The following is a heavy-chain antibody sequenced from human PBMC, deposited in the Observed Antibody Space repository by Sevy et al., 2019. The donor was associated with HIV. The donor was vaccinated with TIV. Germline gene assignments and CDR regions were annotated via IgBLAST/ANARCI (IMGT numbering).Heavy chain of an antibody. CDR3: AGENAWGRGYS. J-gene: IGHJ4*02. CDR1: GGPITSLY. V-gene: IGHV4-59*08. Sequence: SETLSLTCTVSGGPITSLYWNWIGQPPGKGLEWIANIYYNGHINYNPSLKSRVTLSLDTSKNQFSLRLSSVTAADTAMYYCAGENAWGRGYSWGQGTLVTVSS. CDR2: IYYNGHI. D-gene: IGHD1-26*01.